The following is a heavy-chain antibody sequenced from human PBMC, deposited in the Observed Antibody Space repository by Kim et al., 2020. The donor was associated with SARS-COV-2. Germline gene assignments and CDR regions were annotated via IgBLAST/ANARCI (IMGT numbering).Heavy chain of an antibody. J-gene: IGHJ4*02. V-gene: IGHV3-48*03. D-gene: IGHD3-3*01. CDR2: ISSSGSTI. CDR3: ARDGVNTIFGVVISSGYYFDY. CDR1: GFTFSSYE. Sequence: GGSLRLSCAASGFTFSSYEMNWVRQAPGKGLEWVSYISSSGSTIYYADSVKGRFTISRDNAKNSLYLQMNSLRAEDTAVYYCARDGVNTIFGVVISSGYYFDYWGQGTLVTVSS.